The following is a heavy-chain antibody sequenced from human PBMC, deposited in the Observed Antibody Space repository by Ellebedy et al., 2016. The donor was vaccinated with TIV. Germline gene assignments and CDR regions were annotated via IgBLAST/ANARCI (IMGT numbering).Heavy chain of an antibody. Sequence: AASVKVSCKASGYTFTSNFMNWVRQAPGQGLEWMGIINPSVGSTTYAQKFQGRVTMTRDTSTSTVYMELSSLRSEDTAVYYCARARSSGWLHTSDYWGQGTLVTVSS. D-gene: IGHD6-19*01. J-gene: IGHJ4*02. V-gene: IGHV1-46*01. CDR3: ARARSSGWLHTSDY. CDR1: GYTFTSNF. CDR2: INPSVGST.